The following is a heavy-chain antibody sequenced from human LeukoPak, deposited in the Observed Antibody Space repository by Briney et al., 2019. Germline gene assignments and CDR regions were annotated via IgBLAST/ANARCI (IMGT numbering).Heavy chain of an antibody. D-gene: IGHD2-15*01. J-gene: IGHJ4*02. Sequence: GGSLRLSCAASGFTFSSYSMNWVRQAPGKGLEWVSSISTSSSYIYYADSVKGRFTTSRDNAKNSLYLQMNSLRAEDTAVYYCAREEGAATFDYWGQGTLVTVSS. CDR2: ISTSSSYI. CDR3: AREEGAATFDY. CDR1: GFTFSSYS. V-gene: IGHV3-21*01.